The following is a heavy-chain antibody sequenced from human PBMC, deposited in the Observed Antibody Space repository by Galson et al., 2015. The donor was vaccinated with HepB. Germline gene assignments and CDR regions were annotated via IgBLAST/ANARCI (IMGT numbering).Heavy chain of an antibody. CDR3: ARLRDVVAATSGWFDP. V-gene: IGHV5-51*03. CDR2: IYPGDSDT. CDR1: GYSFTSYW. J-gene: IGHJ5*02. D-gene: IGHD2-15*01. Sequence: QSGAEVKKPGESLKISCKGSGYSFTSYWIGWVRQMPGKGLEWMGIIYPGDSDTRYSPSFQGQVTISADKSISTAYLQWSSLKASDTAMYYCARLRDVVAATSGWFDPWGQGTLVTVSS.